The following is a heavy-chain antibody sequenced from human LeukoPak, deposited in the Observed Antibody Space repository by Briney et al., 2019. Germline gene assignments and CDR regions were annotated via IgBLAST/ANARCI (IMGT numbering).Heavy chain of an antibody. V-gene: IGHV3-15*07. Sequence: GGSLRLSCAASGFTFSNAWMNWVRQAPGKGLEWVGRIKSKTEGGTTDYAAPVKGRFTISRDDSKNTLYLQMNSLKTEDTAVYYCTTCYNWNDPLGYWGQETLVTVSS. CDR3: TTCYNWNDPLGY. D-gene: IGHD1-20*01. CDR1: GFTFSNAW. J-gene: IGHJ4*02. CDR2: IKSKTEGGTT.